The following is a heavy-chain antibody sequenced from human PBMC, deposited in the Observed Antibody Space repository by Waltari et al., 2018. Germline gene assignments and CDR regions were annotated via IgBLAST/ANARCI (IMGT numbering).Heavy chain of an antibody. D-gene: IGHD3-16*01. V-gene: IGHV1-2*02. CDR3: ASSPPHFRWGAFDL. CDR2: INPNIGGT. Sequence: QVQLVQSGAEVKKPGASVKVSCKASGYTFTGYYMHWVRQAPGQGLEWMGWINPNIGGTNYAQKFQGRVTMTRDTSISTAYMELSRLRSDDTAVYFCASSPPHFRWGAFDLWGQGTMVTVSS. J-gene: IGHJ3*01. CDR1: GYTFTGYY.